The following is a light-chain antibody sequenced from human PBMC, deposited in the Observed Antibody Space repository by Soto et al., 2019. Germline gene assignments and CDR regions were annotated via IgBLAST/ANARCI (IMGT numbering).Light chain of an antibody. CDR1: QDINRY. V-gene: IGKV1-33*01. J-gene: IGKJ4*01. CDR2: DAS. Sequence: DIQLTQSPSSLSASVGDRISITCQASQDINRYVNWYQVQPGKAPKLLIYDASILEIGVPSRFSGSGSQTEFTLTISSLQPEDSAIYYCQQCDNVPLTFGGGTKVHIK. CDR3: QQCDNVPLT.